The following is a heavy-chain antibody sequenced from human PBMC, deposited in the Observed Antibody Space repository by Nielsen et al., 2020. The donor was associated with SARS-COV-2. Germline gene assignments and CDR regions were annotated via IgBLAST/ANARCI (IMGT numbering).Heavy chain of an antibody. J-gene: IGHJ5*01. CDR3: ATLKPSYGDSDWFDS. Sequence: GGSLRLSCAASGFTFNNHGMSWVRQAPGKGLEWVSGISSSGGTTYYADYVKGRFTISRDTSKNTLYLQMSSLRGDDTAIYYCATLKPSYGDSDWFDSWGRGTLVTVAS. D-gene: IGHD4-17*01. CDR2: ISSSGGTT. V-gene: IGHV3-23*01. CDR1: GFTFNNHG.